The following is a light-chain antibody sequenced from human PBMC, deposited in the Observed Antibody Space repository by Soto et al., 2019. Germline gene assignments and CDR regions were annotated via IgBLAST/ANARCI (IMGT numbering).Light chain of an antibody. CDR1: QSVSSS. CDR3: QQYNHWPLT. V-gene: IGKV3-15*01. CDR2: GAS. J-gene: IGKJ4*01. Sequence: EIVMTQSPATLSVSPGERATLSCRASQSVSSSLAWYQQKPGQAPRLLIYGASTRATGIPARFSGSGSGTEFTLTISSLQSEDFAFYYCQQYNHWPLTFGGGTKVEIK.